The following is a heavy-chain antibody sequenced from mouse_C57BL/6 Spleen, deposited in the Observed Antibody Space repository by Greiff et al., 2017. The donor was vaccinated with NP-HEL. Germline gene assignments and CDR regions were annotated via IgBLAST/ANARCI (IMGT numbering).Heavy chain of an antibody. D-gene: IGHD2-2*01. CDR2: IDPENGDT. V-gene: IGHV14-4*01. CDR3: TTRAMVTTWYFDV. Sequence: VQLQQSGAELVRPGASVKLSCTASGFNIKDDYMHWVKQRPEQGLEWIGWIDPENGDTEYASKFQGKATITADTSSNTAYLQLSSLTSEDTAVYYCTTRAMVTTWYFDVWGTGTTVTVSS. CDR1: GFNIKDDY. J-gene: IGHJ1*03.